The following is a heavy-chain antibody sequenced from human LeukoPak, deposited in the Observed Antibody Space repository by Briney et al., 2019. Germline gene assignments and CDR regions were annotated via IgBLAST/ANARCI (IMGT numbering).Heavy chain of an antibody. V-gene: IGHV4-61*02. D-gene: IGHD3-10*01. J-gene: IGHJ4*02. Sequence: SETLSLTCTVSGGSISSGSYYWSWIRQPAGKGLEWIGRIYTSGSTNYNPSLKSRVTISVDTSKNQFSLKLSSVTAADTAVYYCARAGGVRGAKYYFDYWGQGTLVTVSS. CDR1: GGSISSGSYY. CDR2: IYTSGST. CDR3: ARAGGVRGAKYYFDY.